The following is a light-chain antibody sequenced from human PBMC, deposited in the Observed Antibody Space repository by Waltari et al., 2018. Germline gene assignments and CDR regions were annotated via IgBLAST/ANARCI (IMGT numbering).Light chain of an antibody. V-gene: IGKV1-5*03. Sequence: DIPMTQSPSTLSASVGDRVTITCRASQSINNWLAWYQQKPGKAPKLLIYKASSLESGVPSRFSGSGSGTEFTLTISSLQPDDSATYYCQQYNSYWTFGQGTKVEIK. J-gene: IGKJ1*01. CDR2: KAS. CDR1: QSINNW. CDR3: QQYNSYWT.